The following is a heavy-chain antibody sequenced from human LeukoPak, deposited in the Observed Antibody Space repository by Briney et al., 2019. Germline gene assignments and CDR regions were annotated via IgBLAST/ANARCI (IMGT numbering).Heavy chain of an antibody. CDR3: ARADMVRGVGLFFDRNWFDP. J-gene: IGHJ5*02. D-gene: IGHD3-10*01. V-gene: IGHV4-39*07. CDR2: IYYSGST. Sequence: SETLSLTCTVSGGSISSSSYYWGWIRQPPGKGLEWIGSIYYSGSTYYNPSLKSRVTISVDTSKNQFSLKLSSVTAADTAVYYCARADMVRGVGLFFDRNWFDPWGQGTLVTVSS. CDR1: GGSISSSSYY.